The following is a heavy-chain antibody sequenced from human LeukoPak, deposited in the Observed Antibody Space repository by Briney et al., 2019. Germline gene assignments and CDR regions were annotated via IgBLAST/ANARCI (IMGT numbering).Heavy chain of an antibody. CDR1: GGSFSGYY. J-gene: IGHJ5*02. CDR3: ARHVSRSVGPKRRHSYSSNWFDP. D-gene: IGHD3-16*02. CDR2: INHSGST. V-gene: IGHV4-34*01. Sequence: SETLSLTCAVYGGSFSGYYWSWIRQPPGKGLEWIGEINHSGSTNYNPSLKSRVTISVDTSKNQFSLKLCSVTAADTAVYYCARHVSRSVGPKRRHSYSSNWFDPWGQGTLVTVSS.